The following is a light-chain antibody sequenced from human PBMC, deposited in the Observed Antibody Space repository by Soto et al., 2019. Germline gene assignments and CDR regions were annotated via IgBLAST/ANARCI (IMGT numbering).Light chain of an antibody. CDR1: QTVRKNY. Sequence: EILLMQSPGTLSLSPGERGTLSCRASQTVRKNYLTSYQQKPGQAPRLLIHGASIRATGIPDRFTGSGSGTHFTLTISRLEPEDFAVYYCLEYGSSPPTFGQGTTVELK. CDR3: LEYGSSPPT. J-gene: IGKJ1*01. V-gene: IGKV3-20*01. CDR2: GAS.